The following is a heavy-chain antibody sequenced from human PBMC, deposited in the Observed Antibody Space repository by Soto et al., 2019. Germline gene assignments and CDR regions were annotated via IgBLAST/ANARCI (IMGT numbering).Heavy chain of an antibody. J-gene: IGHJ4*02. D-gene: IGHD2-8*01. CDR2: IKQDGSEQ. CDR1: GFTFCYCC. V-gene: IGHV3-7*01. Sequence: GGSLTLSCASSGFTFCYCCMSWVRQDPGEGLESVANIKQDGSEQYYVDSVKGRCTISRDNAKNSLYLQMNSLRGEDTAVYYSARDQMVYAAFEDWGQGPQHPLSS. CDR3: ARDQMVYAAFED.